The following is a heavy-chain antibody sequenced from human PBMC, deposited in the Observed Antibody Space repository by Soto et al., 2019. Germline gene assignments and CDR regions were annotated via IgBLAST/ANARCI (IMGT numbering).Heavy chain of an antibody. J-gene: IGHJ3*02. Sequence: RLSLAASGFTFSSYWMSWVRQAPGKGLEWVANIKQDGSEKYYVNSVKGRFTISRDNAKNSLYLQMNSLRAEETAVYYCARDGQKGPDIWGQGTMVTVSS. V-gene: IGHV3-7*03. CDR1: GFTFSSYW. CDR3: ARDGQKGPDI. CDR2: IKQDGSEK.